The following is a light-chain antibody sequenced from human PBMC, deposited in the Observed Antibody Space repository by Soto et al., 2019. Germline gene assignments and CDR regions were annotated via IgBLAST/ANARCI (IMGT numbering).Light chain of an antibody. CDR2: QVT. Sequence: SALTQPASVSGSPGQSITISCTGTSSDVDIYKYVSWYQQHPGKAPKLMIYQVTNRPSGVSNRFSGSKSGNTASLTISGLQAEDEADYYCSSYTSSINYVFGTGTKLTVL. CDR1: SSDVDIYKY. CDR3: SSYTSSINYV. J-gene: IGLJ1*01. V-gene: IGLV2-14*01.